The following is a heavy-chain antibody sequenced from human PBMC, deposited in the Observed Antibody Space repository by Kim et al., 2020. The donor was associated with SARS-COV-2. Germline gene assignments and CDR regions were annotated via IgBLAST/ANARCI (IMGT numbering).Heavy chain of an antibody. CDR3: AKPIAVTGTGGFDP. V-gene: IGHV3-74*01. D-gene: IGHD6-19*01. Sequence: ADSVKGRLTISRDNAKNTLYLQMNSLSVEDTAVYYCAKPIAVTGTGGFDPWGQGTLVTVSS. J-gene: IGHJ5*02.